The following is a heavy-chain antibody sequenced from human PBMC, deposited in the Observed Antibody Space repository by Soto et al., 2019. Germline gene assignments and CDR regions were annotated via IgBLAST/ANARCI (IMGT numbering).Heavy chain of an antibody. CDR3: ARDTHSSGWYYAGRSSAGLAP. CDR2: IYTSGST. J-gene: IGHJ5*02. V-gene: IGHV4-4*07. D-gene: IGHD6-19*01. Sequence: VSLTCTGSGGSMSSYYWSWIRQPAGKGLEWIGRIYTSGSTNYNPSLKSRVTMSVDTSKNQFSLKLSSVTAADTAVYYCARDTHSSGWYYAGRSSAGLAPWGQGTLVPVSS. CDR1: GGSMSSYY.